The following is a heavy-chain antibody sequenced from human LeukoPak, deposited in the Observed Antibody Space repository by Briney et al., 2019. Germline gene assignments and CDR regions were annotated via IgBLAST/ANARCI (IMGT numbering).Heavy chain of an antibody. CDR1: GFSFSNYG. V-gene: IGHV3-30*18. J-gene: IGHJ3*02. CDR2: ISSDGRTQ. D-gene: IGHD1-26*01. CDR3: AKEEGWGVNSFDM. Sequence: GGSLRLSCAASGFSFSNYGMNWVRQAPCKGPEWVAIISSDGRTQIYTDSVKGRFTISRDNLKKTLNLQMDYLEAEDTAVYYCAKEEGWGVNSFDMWGQGTMVTVSS.